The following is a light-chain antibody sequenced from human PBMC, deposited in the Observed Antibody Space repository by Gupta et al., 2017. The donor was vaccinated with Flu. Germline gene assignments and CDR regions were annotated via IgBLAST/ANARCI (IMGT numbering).Light chain of an antibody. V-gene: IGKV3D-15*01. CDR3: QKDEKWTPGYT. J-gene: IGKJ2*01. CDR1: QSIRSD. Sequence: EVVMTQSPATLSVSPGDTVTLSCRASQSIRSDLVWYQQKPGQPPRLLIYGASSRAAGIPGRFSGSGSETEFTLTISSLQSEDSAVYYCQKDEKWTPGYTFGKGTKLEIK. CDR2: GAS.